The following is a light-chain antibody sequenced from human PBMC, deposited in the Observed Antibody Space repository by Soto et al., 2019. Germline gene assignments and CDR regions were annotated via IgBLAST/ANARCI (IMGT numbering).Light chain of an antibody. CDR1: QSISSW. CDR2: DAS. Sequence: IQMTKSPANLSASVGDRVTITCRASQSISSWLAWYQQKPGKAPKLLIYDASSLESGVPSRFSGSGSGTDFTLTISSLHPDDFATYYCQQYNSSPVEFGQGTKVDIK. J-gene: IGKJ1*01. CDR3: QQYNSSPVE. V-gene: IGKV1-5*01.